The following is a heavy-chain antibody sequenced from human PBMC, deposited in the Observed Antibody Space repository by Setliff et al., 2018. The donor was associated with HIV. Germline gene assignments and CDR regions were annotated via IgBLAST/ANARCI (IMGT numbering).Heavy chain of an antibody. D-gene: IGHD5-18*01. CDR2: FYSGNSGI. V-gene: IGHV3-23*03. CDR3: ARRRRGEYNFGTGFYRYYMDV. CDR1: GGSFSGYY. Sequence: ETLSLTCAVYGGSFSGYYWSWIRQPPGKGLEWISVFYSGNSGIYYADSVKGRFIVSRDNSKNTLYLQMTSLRGEETGVYSCARRRRGEYNFGTGFYRYYMDVWGKGTTVTVSS. J-gene: IGHJ6*03.